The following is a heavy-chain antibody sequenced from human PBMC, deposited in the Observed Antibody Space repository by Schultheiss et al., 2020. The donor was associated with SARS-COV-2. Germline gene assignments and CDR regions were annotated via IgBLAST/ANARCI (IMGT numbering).Heavy chain of an antibody. Sequence: GESLKISCKASGYTFTSYGFSWVRQAPGQGLEWMGWISAYNGNTNYAQKLQGRVTMTTDTSTSTAYMELRSLRSDDTAVYYCAIDPNWGSGDSWGQGTLVTVSS. CDR1: GYTFTSYG. D-gene: IGHD7-27*01. CDR2: ISAYNGNT. J-gene: IGHJ5*01. CDR3: AIDPNWGSGDS. V-gene: IGHV1-18*01.